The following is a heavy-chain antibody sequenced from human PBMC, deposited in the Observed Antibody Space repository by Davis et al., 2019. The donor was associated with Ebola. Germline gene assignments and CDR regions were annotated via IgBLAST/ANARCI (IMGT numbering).Heavy chain of an antibody. CDR2: ISGNGINT. D-gene: IGHD5-24*01. CDR1: GFTFNRFW. V-gene: IGHV3-74*01. CDR3: ARGGFYNRDAFDI. Sequence: GESLKISCVASGFTFNRFWMHWVRQAPGKGLVWVSHISGNGINTNYADPVKGRFTISRDNAKNTLYLQMNSLRVEDTAVYYCARGGFYNRDAFDIWGQGTMVTVSS. J-gene: IGHJ3*02.